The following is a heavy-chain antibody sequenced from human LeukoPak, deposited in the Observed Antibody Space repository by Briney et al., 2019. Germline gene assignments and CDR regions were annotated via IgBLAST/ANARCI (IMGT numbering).Heavy chain of an antibody. J-gene: IGHJ4*02. Sequence: PGGSLRLSCAASGFTFSGYGMSWVRQAPGKGLEWVSAISGGGSSTYHADSVKGRFTISRDNSKNTLYLQMNSLRAEDTAVYYCAKRGGVVIPAYDYWGQGTLVTVSS. CDR2: ISGGGSST. CDR3: AKRGGVVIPAYDY. CDR1: GFTFSGYG. V-gene: IGHV3-23*01. D-gene: IGHD2-2*01.